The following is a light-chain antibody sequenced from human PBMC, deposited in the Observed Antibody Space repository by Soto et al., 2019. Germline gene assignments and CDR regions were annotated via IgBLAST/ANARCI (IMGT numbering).Light chain of an antibody. J-gene: IGKJ4*01. V-gene: IGKV3-20*01. Sequence: ETVLTQSPGTLSLSPGEGATLSWRASQSVPKNYLGWYKQKTGQAPRLLIYDVSNMATDVPDRFSGSGSETDFTLTISGLEPEDFAVYYCQQYATAPLTFGGGTKLEIK. CDR2: DVS. CDR1: QSVPKNY. CDR3: QQYATAPLT.